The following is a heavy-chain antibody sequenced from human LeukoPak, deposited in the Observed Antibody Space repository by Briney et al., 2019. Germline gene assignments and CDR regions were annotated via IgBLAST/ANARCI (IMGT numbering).Heavy chain of an antibody. CDR1: GGSFSGYY. CDR2: INHSGST. Sequence: PSETLSLTCAVYGGSFSGYYWSWIRQPPGKGLEWIEEINHSGSTNYNPSLKSRVTISVDTSKNQFSLKLSSVTAADTAVYYCARGSGIAAAGTDWFDPWGQGTLVTVSS. J-gene: IGHJ5*02. CDR3: ARGSGIAAAGTDWFDP. D-gene: IGHD6-13*01. V-gene: IGHV4-34*01.